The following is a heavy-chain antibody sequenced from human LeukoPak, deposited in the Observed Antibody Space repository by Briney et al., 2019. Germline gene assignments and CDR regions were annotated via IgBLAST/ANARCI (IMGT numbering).Heavy chain of an antibody. CDR2: ISSSSSTM. J-gene: IGHJ4*02. D-gene: IGHD6-13*01. CDR1: GFTFSSYS. V-gene: IGHV3-48*01. CDR3: ARIRTAAGTLFDY. Sequence: KSGGSLRLSCAASGFTFSSYSMNWVRQAPGKGLEWVSYISSSSSTMYYADSVKGRFTISRDNAKNSLYLQMNSLRAEDTAVYYCARIRTAAGTLFDYWGQGTLVTVSS.